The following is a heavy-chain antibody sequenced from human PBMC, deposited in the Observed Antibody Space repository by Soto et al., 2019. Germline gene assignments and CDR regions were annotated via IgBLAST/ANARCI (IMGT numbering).Heavy chain of an antibody. CDR3: ARGNFGVVIGGYYYYMDV. Sequence: ASVKVSCKASGYTFTSYAMHWVRQAPGQRLEWMGWINAGNGNTKYSQKFQGRVTITRDTSASTAYMELSSLRSEDTAVYYCARGNFGVVIGGYYYYMDVWGKGTTVTVSS. CDR2: INAGNGNT. V-gene: IGHV1-3*01. J-gene: IGHJ6*03. D-gene: IGHD3-3*02. CDR1: GYTFTSYA.